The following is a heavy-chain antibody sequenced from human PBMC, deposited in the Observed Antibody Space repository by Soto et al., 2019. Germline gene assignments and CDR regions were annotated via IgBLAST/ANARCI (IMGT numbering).Heavy chain of an antibody. J-gene: IGHJ6*02. CDR2: INPNSGGT. CDR1: GYTFTGYY. V-gene: IGHV1-2*02. D-gene: IGHD3-22*01. CDR3: ATDQTYYYDSSGHSHYYYSGMDV. Sequence: ASVKVSCKASGYTFTGYYMHWVRQAPGQGLEWMGWINPNSGGTNYAQKFQGRVTMTRDTSISTAYMELSRLRSDDTAVYYCATDQTYYYDSSGHSHYYYSGMDVWGQGNTVTVSS.